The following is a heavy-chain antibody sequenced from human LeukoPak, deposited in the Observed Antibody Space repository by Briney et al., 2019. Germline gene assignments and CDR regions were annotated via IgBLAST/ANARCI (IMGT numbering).Heavy chain of an antibody. CDR1: GHSVSRKSAA. CDR3: ARVFSGWYTTAAFDI. D-gene: IGHD6-19*01. CDR2: TYYRSKWYN. V-gene: IGHV6-1*01. J-gene: IGHJ3*02. Sequence: SHTVSLLYAICGHSVSRKSAAWNWIRQSPSRGLEWLGRTYYRSKWYNDDAVSVKSRITINPDTSKNQFSLQLNSVTPEDTAVYYCARVFSGWYTTAAFDIWGQGTMVTVSS.